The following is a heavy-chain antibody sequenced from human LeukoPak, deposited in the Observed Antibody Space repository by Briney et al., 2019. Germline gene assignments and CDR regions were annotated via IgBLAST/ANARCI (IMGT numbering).Heavy chain of an antibody. CDR2: IYSSGST. V-gene: IGHV4-4*07. J-gene: IGHJ5*02. CDR3: ARAYSSSWYFNWFDP. Sequence: SETLSLTCSVSGDSISNYYWSWIRQSAGKGLEWIGRIYSSGSTDYNPSLKSRVSMSVDTSKNQFSLKLSSVTAADTAVYYCARAYSSSWYFNWFDPWGQGTLVTVSS. D-gene: IGHD6-13*01. CDR1: GDSISNYY.